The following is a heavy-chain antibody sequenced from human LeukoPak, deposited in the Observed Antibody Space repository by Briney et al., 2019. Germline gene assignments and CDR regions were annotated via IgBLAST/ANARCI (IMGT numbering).Heavy chain of an antibody. CDR3: ARDFSPRIAVAGHPFSN. Sequence: GGSLRLSCAASGFTFSSYSMNWVRQAPGKGLEGVSSISSSRSYIYYADSVKGRFTISRDNAKNSLYLQLHSLRAADTAVYYCARDFSPRIAVAGHPFSNWGQGTLVSVSS. CDR2: ISSSRSYI. CDR1: GFTFSSYS. D-gene: IGHD6-19*01. J-gene: IGHJ4*02. V-gene: IGHV3-21*01.